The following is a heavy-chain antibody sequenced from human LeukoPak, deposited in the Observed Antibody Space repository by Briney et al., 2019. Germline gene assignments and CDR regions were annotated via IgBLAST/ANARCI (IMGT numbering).Heavy chain of an antibody. J-gene: IGHJ3*02. CDR2: IYYSGST. CDR3: ATDSSSWYDLGAFDI. Sequence: SETLSLTCTVSRYSISSGFYWGWIRQPPGKGLEWIGYIYYSGSTNYNPSLKSRVTISVDTSKNQFSLKLSSVTAADTAVYYCATDSSSWYDLGAFDIWGQGTMVTVSS. CDR1: RYSISSGFY. D-gene: IGHD6-13*01. V-gene: IGHV4-38-2*02.